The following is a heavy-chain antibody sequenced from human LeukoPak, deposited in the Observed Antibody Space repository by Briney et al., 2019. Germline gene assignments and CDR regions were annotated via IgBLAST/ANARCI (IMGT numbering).Heavy chain of an antibody. CDR1: GVTFSSYA. D-gene: IGHD6-13*01. CDR2: ISRNGGST. CDR3: VKEEQQLDPYYFDY. J-gene: IGHJ4*02. V-gene: IGHV3-64D*06. Sequence: PGGPLRLSCSPSGVTFSSYAMHWVRPAPGKGLEYVSAISRNGGSTYYADSVKGRFTISRDNSKNTLYLQMSSLRAEDTAVYYCVKEEQQLDPYYFDYWGQGTLVTVSS.